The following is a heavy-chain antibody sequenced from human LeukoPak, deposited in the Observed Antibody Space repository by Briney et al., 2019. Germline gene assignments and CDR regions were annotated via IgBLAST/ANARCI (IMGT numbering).Heavy chain of an antibody. CDR3: ARSPGSLYYDGSGYYSDY. CDR1: GYNFANYW. V-gene: IGHV5-51*01. CDR2: IYPGDSDT. Sequence: GESLKISCKGSGYNFANYWIGWVRQMPGKGLEWMGIIYPGDSDTRFSPSFQGQVTISADKSISTAYLQWSSLKASDTAMYYCARSPGSLYYDGSGYYSDYWGQGTLVTVSS. J-gene: IGHJ4*02. D-gene: IGHD3-22*01.